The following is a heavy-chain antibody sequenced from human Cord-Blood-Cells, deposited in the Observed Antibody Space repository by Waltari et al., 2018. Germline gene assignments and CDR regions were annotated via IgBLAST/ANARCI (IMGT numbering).Heavy chain of an antibody. V-gene: IGHV4-39*01. Sequence: QLQLQESGPGLVKPSETLSLTCTVSGGSISSSSYYWGWIRQPPGKGLGWIGSIYYSGSTYYNPSLKSRVTISVDTSKNQFSLKLSSVTAADTAVYYCARLSGYSYGFDYWGQGTLVTVSS. CDR2: IYYSGST. D-gene: IGHD5-18*01. J-gene: IGHJ4*02. CDR3: ARLSGYSYGFDY. CDR1: GGSISSSSYY.